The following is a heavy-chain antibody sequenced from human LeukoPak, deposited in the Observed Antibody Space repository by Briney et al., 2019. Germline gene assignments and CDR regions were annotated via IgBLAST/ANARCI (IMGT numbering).Heavy chain of an antibody. Sequence: GGSLRLSCAASGFTVSSSYMNWVRQAPGKGLEWVANIKQDGSEKYYVDSVKGRFTISRDNAKNSLYLQMNSLRAEDTAVYYCARAMDVWAQGTTVTVSS. J-gene: IGHJ6*02. CDR3: ARAMDV. V-gene: IGHV3-7*03. CDR1: GFTVSSSY. CDR2: IKQDGSEK.